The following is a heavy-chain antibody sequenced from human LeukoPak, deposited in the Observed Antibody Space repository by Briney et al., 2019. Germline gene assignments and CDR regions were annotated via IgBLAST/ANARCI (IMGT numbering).Heavy chain of an antibody. CDR2: INPNSGGT. V-gene: IGHV1-2*06. CDR3: ARVLLWFGETSENWFDP. D-gene: IGHD3-10*01. J-gene: IGHJ5*02. CDR1: GYTFTGYY. Sequence: GASVKVSCKASGYTFTGYYMHWVRQAPGQGLEWMGRINPNSGGTNYAQKFQGRVTMTRDTSISTAYMELSRLRSDDTAVYYCARVLLWFGETSENWFDPCGQGTLVTVSS.